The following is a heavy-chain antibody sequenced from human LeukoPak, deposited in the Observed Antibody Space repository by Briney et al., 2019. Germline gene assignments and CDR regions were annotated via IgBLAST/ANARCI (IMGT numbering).Heavy chain of an antibody. CDR1: GFSFCDHA. Sequence: PRGTLRLSCAASGFSFCDHAMHAVRQAPGRGVEWVSLISGDGGSTHYADSVKGRFTISRDNSKNSLFLQMNSLRTGDTALYYCAKGDGLTILGPTRYWGQGTLVTVSS. D-gene: IGHD3-3*01. CDR2: ISGDGGST. CDR3: AKGDGLTILGPTRY. V-gene: IGHV3-43*02. J-gene: IGHJ4*02.